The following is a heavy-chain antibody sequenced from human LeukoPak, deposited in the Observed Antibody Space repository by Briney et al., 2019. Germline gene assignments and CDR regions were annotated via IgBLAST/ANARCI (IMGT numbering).Heavy chain of an antibody. Sequence: SETLSLTCTVSGGSISSGGYYWSWIHQHPGKGLEWIGYIYYSGSTYYSPSLKSRLTISVDTSKNQFSLKLSSVTAADTAVYYCARGGRGITIFGSPHYYYGMDVWSQGTTVTVSS. V-gene: IGHV4-31*03. D-gene: IGHD3-3*01. J-gene: IGHJ6*02. CDR3: ARGGRGITIFGSPHYYYGMDV. CDR2: IYYSGST. CDR1: GGSISSGGYY.